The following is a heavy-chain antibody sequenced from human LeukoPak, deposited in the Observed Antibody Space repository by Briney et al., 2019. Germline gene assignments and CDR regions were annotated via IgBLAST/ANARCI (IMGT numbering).Heavy chain of an antibody. V-gene: IGHV5-10-1*01. J-gene: IGHJ4*02. D-gene: IGHD5/OR15-5a*01. CDR2: IDPSDSYT. Sequence: GASLQISCKASGYIFTNYRISWVRQLPGKGLEWMGNIDPSDSYTNYSPSFQGHVTISTDKSISTAYLQWSSLKASDTAMYYCARHQSGVYDLYYFDYWGQGTLVTVSS. CDR1: GYIFTNYR. CDR3: ARHQSGVYDLYYFDY.